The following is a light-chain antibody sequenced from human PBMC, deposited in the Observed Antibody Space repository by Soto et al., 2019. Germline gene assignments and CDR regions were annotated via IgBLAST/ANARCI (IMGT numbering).Light chain of an antibody. V-gene: IGKV3-15*01. CDR1: QSVSGN. J-gene: IGKJ1*01. Sequence: EIVMTQSPSTLSASPGDRATISCRASQSVSGNLAWYQHKPGQAPRLLIYAASARARGSPARFGGGGSGTPFTLTSSGLQSDYCAVYYRQQYSNCPLFGQGTKV. CDR2: AAS. CDR3: QQYSNCPL.